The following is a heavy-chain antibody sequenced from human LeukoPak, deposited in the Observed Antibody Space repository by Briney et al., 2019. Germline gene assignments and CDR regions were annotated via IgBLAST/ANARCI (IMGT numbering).Heavy chain of an antibody. D-gene: IGHD3-22*01. V-gene: IGHV4-34*01. CDR2: INHSGST. CDR3: ASLTYYDSTLAY. J-gene: IGHJ4*02. CDR1: GGSFSGYY. Sequence: PSETLSLTCAVYGGSFSGYYWSWIRQPPGKGLEWIGEINHSGSTNYNPSLKSRVTISVDTSKNQFSLKLSSVTAADTAVYYCASLTYYDSTLAYWGQGTLVTVSS.